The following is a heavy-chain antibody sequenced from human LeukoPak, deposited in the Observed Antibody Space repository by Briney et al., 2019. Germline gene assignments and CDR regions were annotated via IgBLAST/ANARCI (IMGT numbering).Heavy chain of an antibody. CDR2: ISAYSGNT. V-gene: IGHV1-18*01. Sequence: ASVKVSCKASGYTFTSYGISWVRQAPEQGLEWMAWISAYSGNTNYAQKLQGRVTMTTDTSTSTAYMELRSLRSDDTAVYYCASGPFYQLLPFDYWGQGTLVTVSS. CDR1: GYTFTSYG. D-gene: IGHD2-2*01. J-gene: IGHJ4*02. CDR3: ASGPFYQLLPFDY.